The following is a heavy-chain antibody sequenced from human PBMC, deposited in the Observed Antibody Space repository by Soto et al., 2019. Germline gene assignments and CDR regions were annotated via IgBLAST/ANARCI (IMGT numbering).Heavy chain of an antibody. V-gene: IGHV4-31*03. J-gene: IGHJ5*02. CDR1: GGSISSGGYY. CDR2: IYYSGST. CDR3: ARDRSSYYDFWSGQNWFDP. Sequence: PSETLSLTCTVSGGSISSGGYYWSWIRQHPGKGLEWIGYIYYSGSTYYNPSLKSRVTISVDTSKNQFSLKLGSVTAADTAVYYCARDRSSYYDFWSGQNWFDPWGQGTLVTVSS. D-gene: IGHD3-3*01.